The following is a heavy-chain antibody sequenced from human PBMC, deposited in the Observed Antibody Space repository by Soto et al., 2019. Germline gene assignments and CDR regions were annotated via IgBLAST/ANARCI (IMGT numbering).Heavy chain of an antibody. V-gene: IGHV3-7*01. CDR3: ARDQDAYCSKGVCSGPYFDY. J-gene: IGHJ4*02. D-gene: IGHD2-8*01. CDR1: GFTFSDYL. CDR2: IKDDGSVK. Sequence: GGALRLSCAASGFTFSDYLMSWVPPAPGNGLECLANIKDDGSVKYCADSVKGRFTISRDNAKNSLYLQMNRLRQDEKAVYYCARDQDAYCSKGVCSGPYFDYWGRGTLVTVSS.